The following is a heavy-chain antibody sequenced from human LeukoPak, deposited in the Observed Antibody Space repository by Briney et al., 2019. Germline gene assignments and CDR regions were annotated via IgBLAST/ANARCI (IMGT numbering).Heavy chain of an antibody. Sequence: GGSLRLSCAASGFTFSSYWMSWVRQAPGKGLEWVANIKKDGSEKYYADSVKGRFTISRDNARNTLSLHMISLRAEDTAVYFCARDGDAYNFDFWGQGVLVTVSS. CDR3: ARDGDAYNFDF. CDR1: GFTFSSYW. J-gene: IGHJ4*02. D-gene: IGHD5-24*01. CDR2: IKKDGSEK. V-gene: IGHV3-7*01.